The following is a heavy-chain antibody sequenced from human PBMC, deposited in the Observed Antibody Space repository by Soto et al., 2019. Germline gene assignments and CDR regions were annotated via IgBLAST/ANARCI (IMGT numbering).Heavy chain of an antibody. D-gene: IGHD3-9*01. CDR1: GFTFSSYA. V-gene: IGHV3-30-3*01. Sequence: QVQLVESGGGVVQPGRSLRLSCAASGFTFSSYAMHWVRQAPGKGLEWVAVISYDGSNKYYADSVKGRFTISRDNSKNTLYLQMNSLRAEDTAVYYCAREALLLQYDYWGHGTLVTVSS. J-gene: IGHJ4*01. CDR3: AREALLLQYDY. CDR2: ISYDGSNK.